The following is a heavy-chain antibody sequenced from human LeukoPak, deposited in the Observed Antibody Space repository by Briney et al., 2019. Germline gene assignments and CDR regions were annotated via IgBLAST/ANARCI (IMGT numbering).Heavy chain of an antibody. CDR2: IYYSGST. D-gene: IGHD6-13*01. CDR1: GGSISSYY. Sequence: SETLSLTCTVSGGSISSYYWSWIRQPPGKGLEWIGYIYYSGSTNYNPSLKSRVTISVDTSKNQFSLKLSSVTAADTAVYYCARGLGYSSMWSLDYWGQGTLVTVSS. J-gene: IGHJ4*02. V-gene: IGHV4-59*12. CDR3: ARGLGYSSMWSLDY.